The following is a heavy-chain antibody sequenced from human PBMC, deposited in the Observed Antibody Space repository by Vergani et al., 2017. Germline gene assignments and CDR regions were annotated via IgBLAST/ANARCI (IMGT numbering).Heavy chain of an antibody. CDR1: GGSFSGYY. V-gene: IGHV4-34*01. Sequence: QVQLQQWGAGLLKPSETLSLTCAVYGGSFSGYYWSWIRQPPGKGLEWIGEINHSGSTNYNPSLKSRVTISVDTSKNQFSLKLSSVTAADTAVYYCARGVRYSSGYHYYYYGMDVGGQGTTVTVSS. CDR2: INHSGST. D-gene: IGHD6-19*01. CDR3: ARGVRYSSGYHYYYYGMDV. J-gene: IGHJ6*02.